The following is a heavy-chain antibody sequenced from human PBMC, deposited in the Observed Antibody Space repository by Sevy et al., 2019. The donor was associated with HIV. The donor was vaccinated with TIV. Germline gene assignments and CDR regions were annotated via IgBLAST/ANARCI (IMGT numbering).Heavy chain of an antibody. D-gene: IGHD3-9*01. V-gene: IGHV5-51*01. Sequence: GESLKISCKGSGYSFSNYWIGWVRQMPGKGLELMGIIYPGDSDTRYSPSFQGQVTISVDKSGSTAYLQWSRLRASDTAMYYCARFGSYRLAYYGMDVWGQGTTVTVSS. CDR2: IYPGDSDT. J-gene: IGHJ6*02. CDR3: ARFGSYRLAYYGMDV. CDR1: GYSFSNYW.